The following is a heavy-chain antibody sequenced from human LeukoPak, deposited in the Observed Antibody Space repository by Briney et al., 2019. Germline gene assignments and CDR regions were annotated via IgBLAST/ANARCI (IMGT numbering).Heavy chain of an antibody. V-gene: IGHV3-21*01. D-gene: IGHD3-22*01. CDR1: GFTFSSYS. CDR3: AREDSPYERFDP. Sequence: PGGSLRLSCAASGFTFSSYSMNWIRQAPGMGAEWVSSISSSSRYIYYADSVKGRFTISRDNAKNSLYLQMNSLRAEDTAVYYCAREDSPYERFDPWGQGTLVTASS. J-gene: IGHJ5*02. CDR2: ISSSSRYI.